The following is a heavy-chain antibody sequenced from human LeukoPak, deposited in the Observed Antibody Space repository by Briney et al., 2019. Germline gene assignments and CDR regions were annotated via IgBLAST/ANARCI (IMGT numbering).Heavy chain of an antibody. D-gene: IGHD2-2*01. CDR2: ISTNTGKP. CDR3: ARAASLDY. J-gene: IGHJ4*02. Sequence: ASVKVSCKASGYTFTSYAMNWVRQAPGQGLEWMGWISTNTGKPTYAQGFTGRFVFSLDSSVSTAYLQINSLHAEGTAVYYCARAASLDYWGQGTLVTVSS. V-gene: IGHV7-4-1*02. CDR1: GYTFTSYA.